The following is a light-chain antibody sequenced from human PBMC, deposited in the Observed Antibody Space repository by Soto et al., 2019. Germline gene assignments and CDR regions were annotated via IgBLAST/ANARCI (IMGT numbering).Light chain of an antibody. CDR1: ESISIW. Sequence: DIQMTQSPSTLSASVGDTVTITCRASESISIWLAWYQQKPGKAPNLLIYKASSLESGVPSRFSGSGSGTEFTLTISSLQPDDFATYYCQQYNIYSWTFGQGTKVDIK. V-gene: IGKV1-5*03. J-gene: IGKJ1*01. CDR3: QQYNIYSWT. CDR2: KAS.